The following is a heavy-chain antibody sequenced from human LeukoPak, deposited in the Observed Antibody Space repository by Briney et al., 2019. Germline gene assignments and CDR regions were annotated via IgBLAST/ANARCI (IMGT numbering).Heavy chain of an antibody. J-gene: IGHJ4*02. V-gene: IGHV3-23*01. Sequence: GGSLRLSCAASGFTFSSYAMSWVRQAPGKGLEWVSAISGSGGSTYYADSVKGRFTTSRDNSKNTLYLQMNSLRAEDTAVYYCARGRGSSWYYYFDYWGQGTLVTVSS. CDR2: ISGSGGST. CDR3: ARGRGSSWYYYFDY. CDR1: GFTFSSYA. D-gene: IGHD6-13*01.